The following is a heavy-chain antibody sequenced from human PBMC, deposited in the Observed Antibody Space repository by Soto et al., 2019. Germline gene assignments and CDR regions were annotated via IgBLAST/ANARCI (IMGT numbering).Heavy chain of an antibody. CDR1: GFTFGYYA. CDR2: IRSKAYGGTT. J-gene: IGHJ6*02. Sequence: GGSLRLSCTASGFTFGYYAMSWFRQAPGKGLEWVGFIRSKAYGGTTEYAASVKGRFTISRDDSKSIAYLQMNSLKTEDTAVYYCTRDGLGNYGMDVWGQGTTVTVSS. CDR3: TRDGLGNYGMDV. D-gene: IGHD1-26*01. V-gene: IGHV3-49*03.